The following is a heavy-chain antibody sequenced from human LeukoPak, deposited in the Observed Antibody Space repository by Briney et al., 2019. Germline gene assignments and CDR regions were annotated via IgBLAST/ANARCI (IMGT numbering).Heavy chain of an antibody. J-gene: IGHJ4*02. CDR1: GFTFSRYA. D-gene: IGHD3-3*01. V-gene: IGHV3-30-3*01. Sequence: GGSLRLSCVASGFTFSRYAMHWVRRAPGKGLEWVTFISYDGTNKYYADSVKGRFTISRDNSGNTLFLQVNSLRADDTAVYYCARAERNAGVFDYWGQGTPVTVSS. CDR3: ARAERNAGVFDY. CDR2: ISYDGTNK.